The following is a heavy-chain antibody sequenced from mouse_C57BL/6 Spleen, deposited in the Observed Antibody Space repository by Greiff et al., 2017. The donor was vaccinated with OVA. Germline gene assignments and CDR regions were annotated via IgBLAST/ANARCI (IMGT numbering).Heavy chain of an antibody. CDR1: GYSITSGYY. CDR3: ARANDDDDTWFAY. Sequence: EVKLEESGPGLVKPSQSLSLSCSVTGYSITSGYYWNWIRQFPGNKLEWLGCISYDSSNNYNPSLKNRISITRDTSKNQFFLKLNSVTTEDTTTYYCARANDDDDTWFAYWDQGTLVTVSA. CDR2: ISYDSSN. J-gene: IGHJ3*01. V-gene: IGHV3-6*01. D-gene: IGHD2-4*01.